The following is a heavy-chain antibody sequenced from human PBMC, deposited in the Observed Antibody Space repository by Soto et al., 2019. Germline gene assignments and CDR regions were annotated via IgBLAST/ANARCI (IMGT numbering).Heavy chain of an antibody. J-gene: IGHJ4*02. CDR3: SREDY. Sequence: QVQFVQSGADVRKPRASVKVSCKASGYTFTSYFIHWVRQAPGQSLEWMGWISAGNGNTQYSQKFQGRVTITRDTSASTVYLELSSLTSEDTAVYYCSREDYWGPGTLVTVSS. CDR2: ISAGNGNT. V-gene: IGHV1-3*01. CDR1: GYTFTSYF.